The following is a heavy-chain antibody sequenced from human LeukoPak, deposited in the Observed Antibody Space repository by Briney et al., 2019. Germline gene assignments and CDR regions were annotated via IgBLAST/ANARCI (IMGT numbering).Heavy chain of an antibody. D-gene: IGHD2-15*01. CDR1: GFTFSSYS. Sequence: GGSLRLSCAASGFTFSSYSMNWVRQAPGKGLEWVSYISSSSSTIYYADSVKGRFTISRDNAKNSLYLQMNSLRAEDTAVYYCARDYGYCSGGSCYGGYYFDYWGQGTLVTVSS. CDR3: ARDYGYCSGGSCYGGYYFDY. V-gene: IGHV3-48*04. CDR2: ISSSSSTI. J-gene: IGHJ4*02.